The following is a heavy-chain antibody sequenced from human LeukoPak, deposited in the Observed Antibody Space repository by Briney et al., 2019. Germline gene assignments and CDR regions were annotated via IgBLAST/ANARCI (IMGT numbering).Heavy chain of an antibody. CDR1: GFSFRSYS. CDR2: ISSSSTI. V-gene: IGHV3-48*01. Sequence: GGSLRLSCAASGFSFRSYSMNWVRQAPGKGLEWVSYISSSSTIYYADSVKGRFTISRDNAKNSLYLQMNSLRAEDTAVYYCANTVTFGGALRGDWGQGTLVTVSS. J-gene: IGHJ4*02. D-gene: IGHD3-16*01. CDR3: ANTVTFGGALRGD.